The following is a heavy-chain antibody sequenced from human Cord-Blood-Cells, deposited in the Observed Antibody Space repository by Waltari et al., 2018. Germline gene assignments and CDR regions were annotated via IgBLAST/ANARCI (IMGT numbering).Heavy chain of an antibody. Sequence: QVQLQESGPGLVKPSETLSLTCTVSGYSISSGYYWGWIRQPPGKGLEWIGSIYHSGSPYYNPSLKSRVTISVDTSKNQFSLKLSSVTAADTAVYYCARVLGIVVVPAAPDYWGQGTLVTVSS. V-gene: IGHV4-38-2*02. CDR1: GYSISSGYY. D-gene: IGHD2-2*01. CDR2: IYHSGSP. CDR3: ARVLGIVVVPAAPDY. J-gene: IGHJ4*02.